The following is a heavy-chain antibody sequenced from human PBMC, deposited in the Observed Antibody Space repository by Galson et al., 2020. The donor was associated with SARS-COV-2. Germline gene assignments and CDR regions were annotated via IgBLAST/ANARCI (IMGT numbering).Heavy chain of an antibody. CDR1: GFTFSSYG. D-gene: IGHD1-1*01. J-gene: IGHJ4*02. V-gene: IGHV3-30*18. Sequence: GGSLRLSCAASGFTFSSYGMHWVRQAPGKGLEWVAVISYDGSNKYYADSVKGRFTISRDNSKNTLYLQMNSLRAEDTAVYYCAKDRNWRLDYWGQGTLVTVSS. CDR2: ISYDGSNK. CDR3: AKDRNWRLDY.